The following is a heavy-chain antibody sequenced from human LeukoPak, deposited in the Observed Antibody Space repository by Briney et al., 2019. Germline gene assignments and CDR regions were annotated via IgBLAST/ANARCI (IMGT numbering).Heavy chain of an antibody. V-gene: IGHV4-4*09. J-gene: IGHJ4*02. CDR1: GGSISSYY. CDR2: IYTSGST. Sequence: SETLSLTCNVSGGSISSYYWIWLRQPPGKGLEWIGYIYTSGSTSYNPSLKSRVTIPVDTSKNQFALKLISVTAADTAVYYCARHGVANYYFDSWGQGTLVTVSS. CDR3: ARHGVANYYFDS. D-gene: IGHD3-3*01.